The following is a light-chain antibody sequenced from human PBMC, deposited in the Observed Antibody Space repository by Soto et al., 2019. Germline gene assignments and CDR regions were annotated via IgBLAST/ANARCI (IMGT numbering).Light chain of an antibody. CDR3: SSYTGSNNYV. CDR2: EVS. Sequence: QSVLPQPPSASGSPGQSVTISCTGTSSDVGGYNYVSWYQQHPDKAPKLMIYEVSKRPSGVPNRFSGSKSGNTASLTVSGLQAEDEADYYCSSYTGSNNYVFGTGTKLTVL. J-gene: IGLJ1*01. CDR1: SSDVGGYNY. V-gene: IGLV2-8*01.